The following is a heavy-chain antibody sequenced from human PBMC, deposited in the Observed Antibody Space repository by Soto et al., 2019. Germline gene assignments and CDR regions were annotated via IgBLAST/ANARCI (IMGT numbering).Heavy chain of an antibody. V-gene: IGHV1-2*04. Sequence: GASVKVSCKASGYTFTGYYMHWVRQAPGQGLEWMGWINPNSGGTNYAQKFQGWVTMTRDTSISTAYMELSRLRSDDTAVYYCARGEYDYIWGSYRSDAFDIWGQGTMVTVSS. D-gene: IGHD3-16*02. CDR1: GYTFTGYY. J-gene: IGHJ3*02. CDR3: ARGEYDYIWGSYRSDAFDI. CDR2: INPNSGGT.